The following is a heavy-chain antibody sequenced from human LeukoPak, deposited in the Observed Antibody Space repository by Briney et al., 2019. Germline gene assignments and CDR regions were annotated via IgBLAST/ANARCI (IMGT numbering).Heavy chain of an antibody. Sequence: ASVTVSCKASGYTFTGYYMYWVRQAPGQGLEWMGWINPNSGGTNYAQKFQGRVTMTRDTSISTAYMELCRLRSDDTAVYYCATARRELLPYAFDIWGQGTMVTVSS. V-gene: IGHV1-2*02. CDR3: ATARRELLPYAFDI. CDR1: GYTFTGYY. J-gene: IGHJ3*02. CDR2: INPNSGGT. D-gene: IGHD1-26*01.